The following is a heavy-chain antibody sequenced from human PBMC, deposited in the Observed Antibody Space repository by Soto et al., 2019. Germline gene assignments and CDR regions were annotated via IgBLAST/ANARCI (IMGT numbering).Heavy chain of an antibody. CDR1: GDSVSSNSAA. D-gene: IGHD1-26*01. Sequence: QVQLQQSGPGLVKPSQTLSLTCAISGDSVSSNSAAWNWIRQSPSRGLEWLGRTYYRSKWYNDYAVSVKSRRTIHPDTSKNQFSLQLNSVTPEDTAVYYCARGCITLVAAHDYYYYMDVWGKGTTVTVSS. V-gene: IGHV6-1*01. J-gene: IGHJ6*03. CDR3: ARGCITLVAAHDYYYYMDV. CDR2: TYYRSKWYN.